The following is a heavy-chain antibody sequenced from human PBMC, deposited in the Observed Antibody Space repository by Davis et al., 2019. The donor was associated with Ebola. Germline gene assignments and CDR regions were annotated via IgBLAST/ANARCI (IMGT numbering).Heavy chain of an antibody. CDR2: IYPGDSDT. CDR1: GYTFSSYW. Sequence: GESLKISCKGSGYTFSSYWIGWVRQMPGKGLEWMGLIYPGDSDTRYSPSFQGQVTISADKSISTDYLQWSSLKASDTAMYYCARAGASDLDYWGQGTLVTVSS. CDR3: ARAGASDLDY. V-gene: IGHV5-51*01. J-gene: IGHJ4*02. D-gene: IGHD2-21*02.